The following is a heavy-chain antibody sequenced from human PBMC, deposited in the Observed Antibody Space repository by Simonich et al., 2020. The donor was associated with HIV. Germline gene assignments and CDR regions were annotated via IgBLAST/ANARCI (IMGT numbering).Heavy chain of an antibody. CDR3: ARRDRELILYFDY. J-gene: IGHJ4*02. CDR1: GGSFSGYY. D-gene: IGHD3-3*01. Sequence: QVQLQQWGAGLLKPSETLSRTCAVYGGSFSGYYWSWIRHPPGKGLEWIGEINHSGTTNFKSSLNSRATISVDKSKNQFSLKLSSVTAADTAIYYCARRDRELILYFDYWGQGNLVTVSS. V-gene: IGHV4-34*01. CDR2: INHSGTT.